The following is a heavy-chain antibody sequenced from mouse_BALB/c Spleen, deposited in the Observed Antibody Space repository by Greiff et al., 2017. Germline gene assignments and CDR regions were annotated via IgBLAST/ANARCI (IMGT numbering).Heavy chain of an antibody. CDR2: ISSGGSYT. CDR3: ARDFVTTVVAGDY. V-gene: IGHV5-6*01. Sequence: EVMLVESGGDLVKPGGSLKLSCAASGFTFSSYGMSWVRQTPDKRLEWVATISSGGSYTYYPDSVKGRFTISRDNAKNTLYLQMSSLKSEDTAMYYCARDFVTTVVAGDYWGQGTTLTVSS. CDR1: GFTFSSYG. J-gene: IGHJ2*01. D-gene: IGHD1-1*01.